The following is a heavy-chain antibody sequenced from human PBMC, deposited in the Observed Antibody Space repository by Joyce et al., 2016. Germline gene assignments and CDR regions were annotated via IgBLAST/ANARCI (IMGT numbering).Heavy chain of an antibody. J-gene: IGHJ4*02. V-gene: IGHV3-21*01. CDR3: ARSSYTNGIFDY. Sequence: EVQLVASGGGLVNPGGSLRLSCAASGFTFSSYSMSWVRQAPGKGLEWVSSLSSSSSYIKYTDAVKGRFTISRDNAKNSLYLQMNSLRVEDTAVYYCARSSYTNGIFDYWGQGTLVTVSS. CDR2: LSSSSSYI. D-gene: IGHD2-8*01. CDR1: GFTFSSYS.